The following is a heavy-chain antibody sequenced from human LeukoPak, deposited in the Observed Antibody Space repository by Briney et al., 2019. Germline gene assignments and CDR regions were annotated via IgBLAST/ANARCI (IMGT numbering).Heavy chain of an antibody. Sequence: GASVKVSCKASGGTFSSYAISWVRQAPGQGLEWMGGIIPIFGTANYAQKFQGRVTITAGESTSTAYMELSSLRSEDTAVYYCAGARTYYYDSSGYPFDYWGQGTLVTVSS. CDR2: IIPIFGTA. J-gene: IGHJ4*02. CDR3: AGARTYYYDSSGYPFDY. D-gene: IGHD3-22*01. V-gene: IGHV1-69*13. CDR1: GGTFSSYA.